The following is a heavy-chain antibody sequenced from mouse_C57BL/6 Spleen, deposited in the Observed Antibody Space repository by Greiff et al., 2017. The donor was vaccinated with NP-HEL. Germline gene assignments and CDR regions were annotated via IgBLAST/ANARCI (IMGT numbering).Heavy chain of an antibody. V-gene: IGHV1-76*01. D-gene: IGHD2-5*01. J-gene: IGHJ1*03. Sequence: QVQLKESGAELVRPGASVKLSCKASGYTFTDYYINWVKQRPGQGLEWIARIYPGSGNTYYNEKFKGKATLTAEKSSSTAYMQLSSLTSEDSAVYFCARSRYSNYEGYFDVWGTGTTVTVSS. CDR1: GYTFTDYY. CDR2: IYPGSGNT. CDR3: ARSRYSNYEGYFDV.